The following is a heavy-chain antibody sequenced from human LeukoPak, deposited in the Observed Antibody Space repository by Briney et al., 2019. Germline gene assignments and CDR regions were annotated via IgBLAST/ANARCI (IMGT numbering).Heavy chain of an antibody. CDR2: IYSGGST. Sequence: GGSLRLSCAASGFTVSSNYMSWVRQAPGKGLEWVSVIYSGGSTYYADSVKGRFTISRDNSKSTLFLQMNSLRAEDTAVYYCAHRSGLLSYYFDYWGPGTLVTVSS. J-gene: IGHJ4*02. CDR3: AHRSGLLSYYFDY. V-gene: IGHV3-53*01. CDR1: GFTVSSNY. D-gene: IGHD2-21*02.